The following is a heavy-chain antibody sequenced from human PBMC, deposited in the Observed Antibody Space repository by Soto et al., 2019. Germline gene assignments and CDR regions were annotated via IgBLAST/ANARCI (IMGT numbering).Heavy chain of an antibody. J-gene: IGHJ3*02. CDR3: ARVIRVDYGDVDAFDI. Sequence: QVQLVESGGGLVKPGGSLRLSCAASGFTFSDYYMSWIRQAPGKGLEWVSYISSSGSTIYYADSVKGRFTISRDNAKNSLYLQVNSLRSEDTAVYYCARVIRVDYGDVDAFDIWGQGTMVTVSS. CDR2: ISSSGSTI. D-gene: IGHD4-17*01. CDR1: GFTFSDYY. V-gene: IGHV3-11*01.